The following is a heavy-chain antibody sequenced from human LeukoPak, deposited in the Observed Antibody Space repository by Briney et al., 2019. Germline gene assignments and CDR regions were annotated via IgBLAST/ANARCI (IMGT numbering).Heavy chain of an antibody. J-gene: IGHJ4*02. D-gene: IGHD3-9*01. CDR3: AKAGMLRYFESDY. CDR2: ISGSGADT. V-gene: IGHV3-23*01. CDR1: GFTLSRYA. Sequence: GGSQRLSCAASGFTLSRYAVSWVRQAPGKGLEWVSAISGSGADTYYADSVKGRFTVSRDDSKNTLYLQMNSLRAEDTAVYYCAKAGMLRYFESDYWGQGTLVAVSS.